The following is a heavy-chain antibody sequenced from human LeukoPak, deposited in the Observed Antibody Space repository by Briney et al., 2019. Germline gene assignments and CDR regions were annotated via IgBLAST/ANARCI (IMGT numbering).Heavy chain of an antibody. CDR1: GFTFSSYW. V-gene: IGHV3-7*01. J-gene: IGHJ4*02. D-gene: IGHD6-13*01. CDR2: IKQDGSEK. CDR3: ARIGDPGIAPEGGFDY. Sequence: PGGSLRLSCAASGFTFSSYWMSWVRQAPGKGLEWVANIKQDGSEKYYVDSVKGRFTISRDNAKNSLYLQMNSLRAEDTAVYYCARIGDPGIAPEGGFDYWGQGTLVTVSS.